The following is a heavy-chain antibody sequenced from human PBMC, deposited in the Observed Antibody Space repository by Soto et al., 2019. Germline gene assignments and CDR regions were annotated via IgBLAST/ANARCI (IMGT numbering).Heavy chain of an antibody. CDR1: GFTFSSYV. CDR2: IWFDGSNK. J-gene: IGHJ6*03. V-gene: IGHV3-33*01. Sequence: QVQLVESGGGVVQPGRSLRLSCAVSGFTFSSYVMHWVRQAPGKGLEWVAVIWFDGSNKYYADSVKGRFTISRDNSTNTLYLQMNSLRAEDTAVYYCARDSSRWYPPYYYYYMDVWGKGTTVTVSS. CDR3: ARDSSRWYPPYYYYYMDV. D-gene: IGHD6-13*01.